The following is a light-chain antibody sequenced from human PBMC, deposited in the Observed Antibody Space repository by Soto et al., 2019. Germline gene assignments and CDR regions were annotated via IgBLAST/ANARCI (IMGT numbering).Light chain of an antibody. CDR2: GNS. CDR3: QSYDSSLSGSV. V-gene: IGLV1-40*01. J-gene: IGLJ3*02. Sequence: QSVLTQPPSVSGAQGQRVTISCTGSSSNIGAGYDVHWYQQLPGTAPKRLIYGNSNRPSGVPDRFSGSKSGTSASLAITGLQAEDEADYYCQSYDSSLSGSVFGGGTQLTVL. CDR1: SSNIGAGYD.